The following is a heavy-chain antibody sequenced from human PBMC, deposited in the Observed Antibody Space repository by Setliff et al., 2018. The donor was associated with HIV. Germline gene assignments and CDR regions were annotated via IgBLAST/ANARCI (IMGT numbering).Heavy chain of an antibody. D-gene: IGHD6-13*01. Sequence: SETLSLTCTVSDASISSHYWSWIRQPPGKGLEWIAYIYYSGSTSYNPSLKSRVTVSIDTSKNQFFLKLNSVTAADTAVYYCARAGYNSRPYYFDYWVQGTLVTVSS. CDR3: ARAGYNSRPYYFDY. J-gene: IGHJ4*02. CDR2: IYYSGST. CDR1: DASISSHY. V-gene: IGHV4-59*11.